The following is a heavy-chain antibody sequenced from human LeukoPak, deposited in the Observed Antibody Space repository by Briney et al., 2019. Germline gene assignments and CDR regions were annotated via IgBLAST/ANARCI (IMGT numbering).Heavy chain of an antibody. CDR1: GNTFTAYY. CDR2: INPHSGGT. CDR3: ARELPCSSSSCLDY. D-gene: IGHD2-2*01. J-gene: IGHJ4*02. Sequence: ASVKVSCKASGNTFTAYYMHWVRQAPGKGLEWMGWINPHSGGTNFAQKFQGRVTMTRDTSITTAHMELSRLTSDDTAMYYCARELPCSSSSCLDYWGQGTLVTVSS. V-gene: IGHV1-2*02.